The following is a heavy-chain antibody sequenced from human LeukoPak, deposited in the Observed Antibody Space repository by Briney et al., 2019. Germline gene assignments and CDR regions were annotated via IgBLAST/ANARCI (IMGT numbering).Heavy chain of an antibody. CDR3: ARESIHYGSGSYYFDY. CDR2: ISSSSSYI. V-gene: IGHV3-21*01. J-gene: IGHJ4*02. CDR1: GFTFSSYS. Sequence: PGGSLRLSCAASGFTFSSYSMNWVRQAPGKGLEWVSSISSSSSYIYYADSVKGRFTISRDNAKNSLYLQMNSLRAEDTAVYYCARESIHYGSGSYYFDYWGQGTLVTVSS. D-gene: IGHD3-10*01.